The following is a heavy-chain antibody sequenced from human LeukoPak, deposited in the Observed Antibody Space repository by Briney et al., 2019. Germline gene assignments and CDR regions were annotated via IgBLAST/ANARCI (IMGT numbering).Heavy chain of an antibody. D-gene: IGHD3-9*01. J-gene: IGHJ4*02. CDR2: IYTSGST. V-gene: IGHV4-4*07. Sequence: KPSETLSLTCTVSGGSISSYYWSWIRQPAGKGLEWIGRIYTSGSTNYNPSLKSRVTMSVDTSKNQFSLKLSSVTAADTAVYYCARDYDILTGYSSLFDYWGQGTLVTVSS. CDR3: ARDYDILTGYSSLFDY. CDR1: GGSISSYY.